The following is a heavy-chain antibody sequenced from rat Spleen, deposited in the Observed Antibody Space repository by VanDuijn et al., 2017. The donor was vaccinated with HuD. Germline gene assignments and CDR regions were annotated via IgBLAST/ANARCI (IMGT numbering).Heavy chain of an antibody. D-gene: IGHD1-6*01. CDR3: TTWDYYDNRFDY. Sequence: EVQLVESGGGLVQPGRSLKLSCVASGFTFSNYALHWIRQAPTKGLEWVAYISTAGSNTFYRDSVKGRFTISRDNDKSTLHLQMDSLRSEDTATYYCTTWDYYDNRFDYWGQGVMVTVSS. V-gene: IGHV5-27*01. J-gene: IGHJ2*01. CDR2: ISTAGSNT. CDR1: GFTFSNYA.